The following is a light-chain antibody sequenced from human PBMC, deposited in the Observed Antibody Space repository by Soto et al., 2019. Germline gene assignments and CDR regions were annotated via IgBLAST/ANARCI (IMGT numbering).Light chain of an antibody. V-gene: IGKV1-39*01. CDR2: GES. CDR1: QTISTY. J-gene: IGKJ1*01. CDR3: QQSCSTPRT. Sequence: DIQMTQSPSPLSASVGDRVTITCRASQTISTYLNWYQQKPGKAPKLLIYGESSLQSGVPSRFSGSGSGTDFTLTISSLQPEDFGTYYCQQSCSTPRTFGKGSKVDI.